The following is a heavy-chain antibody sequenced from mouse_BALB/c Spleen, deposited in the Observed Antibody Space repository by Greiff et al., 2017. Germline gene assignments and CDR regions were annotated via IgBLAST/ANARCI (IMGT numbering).Heavy chain of an antibody. CDR3: ARSLIYDGYYYFDY. Sequence: VQLQQSGAELVRPGTSVKISCKASGYTFTNYWLGWVKQRPGHGLEWIGDIYPGGGYTNYNEKFKGKATLTADTSSSTAYMQLSSLPSEDSAVYFCARSLIYDGYYYFDYWGQGTTLTVSS. J-gene: IGHJ2*01. V-gene: IGHV1-63*02. CDR1: GYTFTNYW. D-gene: IGHD2-3*01. CDR2: IYPGGGYT.